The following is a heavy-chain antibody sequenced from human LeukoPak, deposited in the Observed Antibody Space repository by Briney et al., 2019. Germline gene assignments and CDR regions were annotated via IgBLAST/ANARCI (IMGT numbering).Heavy chain of an antibody. V-gene: IGHV1-18*01. CDR3: ARDLDPYYYDSSGYFINWFDP. D-gene: IGHD3-22*01. Sequence: GASVEVSCKASGYTFTSYGISWVRQAPGQGLEWMGWISAYNGNTNYAQKLQGRVTMTTDTSTSTAYMELRSLRSDDTAVYYCARDLDPYYYDSSGYFINWFDPWGQGTLVTVSS. CDR1: GYTFTSYG. J-gene: IGHJ5*02. CDR2: ISAYNGNT.